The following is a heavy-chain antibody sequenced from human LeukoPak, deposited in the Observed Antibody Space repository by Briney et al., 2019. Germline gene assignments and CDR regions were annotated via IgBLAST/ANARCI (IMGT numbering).Heavy chain of an antibody. CDR1: GGSISSDY. CDR3: AKQPKWELRPYFDF. Sequence: SETLSLTCTVSGGSISSDYWSWIRQPAGKGLGWIGCIYTSGSTNYNPSLKSQVTMSVDTSKNQFSLKLSSVTAADTAVYYCAKQPKWELRPYFDFWGQETLVTVSS. CDR2: IYTSGST. D-gene: IGHD1-26*01. J-gene: IGHJ4*02. V-gene: IGHV4-4*07.